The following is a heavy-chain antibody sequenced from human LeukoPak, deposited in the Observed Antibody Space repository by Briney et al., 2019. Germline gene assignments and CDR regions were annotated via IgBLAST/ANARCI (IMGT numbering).Heavy chain of an antibody. J-gene: IGHJ6*02. V-gene: IGHV1-18*01. CDR1: GYTFTSYG. CDR3: ARASSSSSYYYGMDV. Sequence: ASVKVSCKASGYTFTSYGISWVRQAPGQGLEWMGWISAYNGNTNYAQKLQGRVTMTTDTSTSTAYMELRSLRSDDTAVYYCARASSSSSYYYGMDVWGQGTTVTVSS. D-gene: IGHD6-6*01. CDR2: ISAYNGNT.